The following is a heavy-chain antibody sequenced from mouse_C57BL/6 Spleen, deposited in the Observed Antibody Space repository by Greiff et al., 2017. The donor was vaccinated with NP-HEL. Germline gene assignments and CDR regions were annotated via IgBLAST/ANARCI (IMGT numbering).Heavy chain of an antibody. Sequence: QVQLKQPGAELVKPGASVKLSCKASGYTFTSYWMHWVKQRPGRGLEWIGRIDPNSGGTKYNEKFKSKATLTVDKPSSTAYMQLISLTSEDSAVYDCARSYGDKPYYYAMDYRGEGTSVTVSS. CDR3: ARSYGDKPYYYAMDY. CDR2: IDPNSGGT. J-gene: IGHJ4*01. CDR1: GYTFTSYW. V-gene: IGHV1-72*01. D-gene: IGHD2-13*01.